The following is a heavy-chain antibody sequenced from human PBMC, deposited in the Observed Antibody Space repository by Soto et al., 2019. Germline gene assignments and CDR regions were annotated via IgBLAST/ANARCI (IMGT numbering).Heavy chain of an antibody. D-gene: IGHD6-19*01. Sequence: GGSLRLSCAASGFTLSDYWMSWVRQAPGKGLEWVAYIKEDGIQKFHVDSVKGRFTISRDTAKNSLLLEMNSLRVEDTAMYYCARVVLYSNGWYDYWGQGTLVTVSS. J-gene: IGHJ4*02. CDR1: GFTLSDYW. V-gene: IGHV3-7*02. CDR2: IKEDGIQK. CDR3: ARVVLYSNGWYDY.